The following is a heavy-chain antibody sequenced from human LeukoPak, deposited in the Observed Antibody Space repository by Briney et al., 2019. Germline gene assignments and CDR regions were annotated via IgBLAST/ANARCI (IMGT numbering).Heavy chain of an antibody. CDR2: IIPILGIA. V-gene: IGHV1-69*02. CDR3: AKYSSSWYPGGVY. J-gene: IGHJ4*02. Sequence: ASVEVSCKASGYTFTGYYMHWVRQAPGQGLEWMGRIIPILGIANYAQKFQGRVTITADKSTSTAYMELSSLRSEDTAVYYCAKYSSSWYPGGVYRGQGTLVTVSS. CDR1: GYTFTGYY. D-gene: IGHD6-13*01.